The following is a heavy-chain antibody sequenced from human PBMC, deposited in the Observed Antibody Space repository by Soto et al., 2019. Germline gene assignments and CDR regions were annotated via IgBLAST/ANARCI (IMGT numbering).Heavy chain of an antibody. CDR1: GDSISNSRFY. J-gene: IGHJ5*02. D-gene: IGHD3-10*01. CDR2: IYHTGNA. V-gene: IGHV4-39*01. Sequence: SETLSLTCSVSGDSISNSRFYWAWIRQPPGEGLEWIGSIYHTGNAYYNPSLKSRVTISVDTSKNQFSLKLTSVTAADAAVYYCARVPGPRGQGTLVTVSS. CDR3: ARVPGP.